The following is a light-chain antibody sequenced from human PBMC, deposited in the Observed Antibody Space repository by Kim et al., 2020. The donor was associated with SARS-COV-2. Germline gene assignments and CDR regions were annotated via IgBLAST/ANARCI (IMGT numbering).Light chain of an antibody. V-gene: IGKV3-20*01. CDR3: QQYDRPPYT. Sequence: LSPGDRATLSCRASQGVASNHLAWFQQKPGQAPRLLIYGTSSRAPAIPDRFSASGSGTDFTLTISRLEPEDFAIYYCQQYDRPPYTFGQGTKLE. CDR1: QGVASNH. J-gene: IGKJ2*01. CDR2: GTS.